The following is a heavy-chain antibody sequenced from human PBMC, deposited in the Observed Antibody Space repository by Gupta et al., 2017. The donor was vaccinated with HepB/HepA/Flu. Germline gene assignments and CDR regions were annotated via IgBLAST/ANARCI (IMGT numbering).Heavy chain of an antibody. J-gene: IGHJ1*01. Sequence: EVQLAESGGGLVQPGGSLRLSCAASGFTVSSYWMHCVRQAPGKGLVWVSRINLHGSVINYADSVKGRFSTSRDTTKNALYMQMNSRRAEDEDIYSCSRDTVGFDDGGGQGTLVTVSS. CDR1: GFTVSSYW. CDR2: INLHGSVI. V-gene: IGHV3-74*01. D-gene: IGHD2-8*02. CDR3: SRDTVGFDDG.